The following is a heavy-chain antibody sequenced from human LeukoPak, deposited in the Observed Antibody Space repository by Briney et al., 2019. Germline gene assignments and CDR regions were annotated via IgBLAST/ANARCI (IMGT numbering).Heavy chain of an antibody. CDR3: ARVQIGYSYGLFDY. J-gene: IGHJ4*02. CDR1: GGSISSSSYY. Sequence: SETLSLTCTVSGGSISSSSYYWGWIRQPPGKGLEWIGSIYYSGSTYYNPSLKSRVTISVDTSKSQFSLKLSSVTAADTAVYYCARVQIGYSYGLFDYWGQGTLVTVSS. CDR2: IYYSGST. V-gene: IGHV4-39*07. D-gene: IGHD5-18*01.